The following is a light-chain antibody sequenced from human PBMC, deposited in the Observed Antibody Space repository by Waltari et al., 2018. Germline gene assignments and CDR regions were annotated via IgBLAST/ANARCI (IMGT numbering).Light chain of an antibody. CDR1: SSDVGGYNY. CDR3: CSYAGSYTGV. J-gene: IGLJ1*01. Sequence: QSALTQPRPVSGSPGQPVTISCTGSSSDVGGYNYVSWYQQHPGKAPKLMIYDVSKRPSGVPDRFSGSKSGNTASLTISGLQADDEADYYCCSYAGSYTGVFGTGSKVTVL. CDR2: DVS. V-gene: IGLV2-11*01.